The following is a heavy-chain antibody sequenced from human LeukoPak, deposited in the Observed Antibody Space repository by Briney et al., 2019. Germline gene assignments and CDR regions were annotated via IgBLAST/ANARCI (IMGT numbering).Heavy chain of an antibody. CDR2: IYSGGST. D-gene: IGHD2-15*01. V-gene: IGHV3-66*04. CDR3: ARHQEVVAVWDYYYGMDV. Sequence: GGPLRPSCAASGFTVSSNYMSWVRQAPGKGLEWVSVIYSGGSTYYADSVKGRFTISRDNSKNTLYLQLNSLRAEDTAVYYCARHQEVVAVWDYYYGMDVWGQGTTVTVSS. J-gene: IGHJ6*02. CDR1: GFTVSSNY.